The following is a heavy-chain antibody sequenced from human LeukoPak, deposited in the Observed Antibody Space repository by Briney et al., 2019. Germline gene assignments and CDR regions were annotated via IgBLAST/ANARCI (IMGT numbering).Heavy chain of an antibody. Sequence: GGSLRLSCVASGFTFSFYGMTWVRQAPGKGLEWVSGITGSGGTTYSADSVKGRFTISRDNSKNTLYLQMNSLRAEDTALYCGAKDHLPGRDHYYMDVWGKGTTVTVSS. CDR1: GFTFSFYG. J-gene: IGHJ6*03. CDR2: ITGSGGTT. V-gene: IGHV3-23*01. CDR3: AKDHLPGRDHYYMDV.